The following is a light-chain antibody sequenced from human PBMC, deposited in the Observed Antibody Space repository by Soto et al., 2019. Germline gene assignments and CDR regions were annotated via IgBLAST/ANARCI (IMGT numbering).Light chain of an antibody. CDR1: QSVSSQ. Sequence: EIVLTQSPAPLSLSPGERPTLSCRASQSVSSQLAWYQQKPGQAPRLLIYDASNRATGIPARFSGSGSATDFTLTISRLEPEDFAVYYCQQYGSSSFTFGPGTKVEIK. V-gene: IGKV3-20*01. J-gene: IGKJ3*01. CDR3: QQYGSSSFT. CDR2: DAS.